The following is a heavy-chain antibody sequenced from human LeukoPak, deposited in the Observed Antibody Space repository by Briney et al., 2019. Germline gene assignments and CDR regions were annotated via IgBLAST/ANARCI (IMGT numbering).Heavy chain of an antibody. D-gene: IGHD2/OR15-2a*01. V-gene: IGHV4-38-2*01. CDR2: IYHSGST. CDR1: GYSISSGYY. Sequence: SETLSLTCAVSGYSISSGYYWGWIRPPPGKGLEWIGSIYHSGSTNYNPSLKSRVTMSVDTSKNQFSLRLSSVTAADTAVYYCATNKVSTAGAYDIWGQGTMVIVSS. CDR3: ATNKVSTAGAYDI. J-gene: IGHJ3*02.